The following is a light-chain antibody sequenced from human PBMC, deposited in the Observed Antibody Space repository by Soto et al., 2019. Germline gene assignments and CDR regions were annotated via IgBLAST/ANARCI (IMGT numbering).Light chain of an antibody. J-gene: IGLJ1*01. V-gene: IGLV2-8*01. CDR3: SSYAASNNLYV. CDR1: SSDVGGYNY. CDR2: EVS. Sequence: QSVLTQPPSASGSPGQSVTISCTGTSSDVGGYNYVSRYQQHPGKAPKLIIYEVSERPSGVPARFSGSKSGNTASLTVSGLQAEDEADYYCSSYAASNNLYVFGTGTKVTVL.